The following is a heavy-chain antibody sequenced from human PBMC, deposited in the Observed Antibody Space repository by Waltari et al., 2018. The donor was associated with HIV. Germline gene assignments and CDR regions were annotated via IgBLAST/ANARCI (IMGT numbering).Heavy chain of an antibody. CDR3: ARDAPPYCSGGNCYGDY. J-gene: IGHJ4*02. Sequence: QVHLIQSAFDMKRPGASVTIACKVSGYPLSDLSMQWVRQGPGHRLEWMGGFEPKNGKPVYSQRFWGRVTMTTDTSTSTAYMELRSLRSDDTAVYYCARDAPPYCSGGNCYGDYWGQGTLVTVST. CDR1: GYPLSDLS. CDR2: FEPKNGKP. V-gene: IGHV1-24*01. D-gene: IGHD2-15*01.